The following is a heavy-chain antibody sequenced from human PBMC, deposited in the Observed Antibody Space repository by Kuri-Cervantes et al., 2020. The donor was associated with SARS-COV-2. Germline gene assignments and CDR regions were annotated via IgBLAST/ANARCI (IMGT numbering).Heavy chain of an antibody. V-gene: IGHV4-34*01. J-gene: IGHJ4*02. CDR2: INHSGST. Sequence: SETLSLTCTVYDGSFRGYSWSWIRQPPGKGLEWIGEINHSGSTKYNPSLKSRVTISLDTSKNHVSLRLASATAADTAVYYCGRVSWIQLWRRYSDSWGQGALVTVSS. CDR3: GRVSWIQLWRRYSDS. CDR1: DGSFRGYS. D-gene: IGHD5-18*01.